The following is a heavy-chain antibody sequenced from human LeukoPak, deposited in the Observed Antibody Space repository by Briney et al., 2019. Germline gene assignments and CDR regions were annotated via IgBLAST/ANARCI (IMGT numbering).Heavy chain of an antibody. CDR2: MNPNSGNT. D-gene: IGHD6-13*01. CDR3: ARGPHIAAADKYNWFDP. CDR1: GYTFTSYD. J-gene: IGHJ5*02. Sequence: ASVKVSCKASGYTFTSYDINWVRQATGQGLEWMGWMNPNSGNTGYAQKFQGRVTITRNTSISTAYMELSSLRSEDTAVYYCARGPHIAAADKYNWFDPWGQGTLVTVSS. V-gene: IGHV1-8*03.